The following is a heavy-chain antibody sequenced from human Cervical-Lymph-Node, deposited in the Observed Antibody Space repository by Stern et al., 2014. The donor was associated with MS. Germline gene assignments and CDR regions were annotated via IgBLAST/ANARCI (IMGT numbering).Heavy chain of an antibody. J-gene: IGHJ4*02. Sequence: VQLAESGGGAVQPGRSLRLSCSPSGVAFSTYGMHWVRQAPGKRLESVALISFDGAKTYYADSVKGRFTISRDNPKNTLYLQMKSLRGEDTAVYYCARGSDWYPLDYWGQGTLVTVSA. CDR1: GVAFSTYG. V-gene: IGHV3-30*03. D-gene: IGHD6-19*01. CDR2: ISFDGAKT. CDR3: ARGSDWYPLDY.